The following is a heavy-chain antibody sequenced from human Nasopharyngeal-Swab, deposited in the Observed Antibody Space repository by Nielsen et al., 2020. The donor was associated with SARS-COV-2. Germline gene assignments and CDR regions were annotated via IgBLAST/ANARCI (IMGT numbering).Heavy chain of an antibody. J-gene: IGHJ6*03. V-gene: IGHV3-30*18. CDR1: GFTFRRSG. D-gene: IGHD6-13*01. CDR2: ISYDGSNK. CDR3: AKGDSSNWSDYYMDV. Sequence: GGSLRLSCAASGFTFRRSGLPWVRPAPGTGLEWVAVISYDGSNKYYADSVKGRFTISRDNSKNTLYLQMNSLRAEDTAVYYCAKGDSSNWSDYYMDVWGKGTTVTVSS.